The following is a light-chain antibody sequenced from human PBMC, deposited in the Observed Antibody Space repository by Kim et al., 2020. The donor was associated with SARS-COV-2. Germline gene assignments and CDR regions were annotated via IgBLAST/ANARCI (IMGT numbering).Light chain of an antibody. Sequence: SSELTQDPAVSVSPVQTASITCSGDKLGDKYACWYQQKPGQSPVLVIYQDSKRPSGIPERFSGSNSGNTATLTISGTQAMDEADYYCQAWDSSTVVFGGGTKLTVL. J-gene: IGLJ2*01. CDR1: KLGDKY. V-gene: IGLV3-1*01. CDR3: QAWDSSTVV. CDR2: QDS.